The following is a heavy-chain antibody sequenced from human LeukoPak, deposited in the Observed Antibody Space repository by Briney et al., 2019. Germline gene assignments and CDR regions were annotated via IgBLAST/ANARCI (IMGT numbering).Heavy chain of an antibody. CDR1: GGSISSGGYY. CDR2: IYYSGST. CDR3: ARHDCSSTSCYSTYYFDY. D-gene: IGHD2-2*01. V-gene: IGHV4-31*03. J-gene: IGHJ4*02. Sequence: SQTLSLTCTVSGGSISSGGYYWSWIRQHPGKGLEWIGYIYYSGSTNYNPSLKSRVTISVDTSKNQFSLKLSSVTAADTAVYYCARHDCSSTSCYSTYYFDYWGQGTLVTVSS.